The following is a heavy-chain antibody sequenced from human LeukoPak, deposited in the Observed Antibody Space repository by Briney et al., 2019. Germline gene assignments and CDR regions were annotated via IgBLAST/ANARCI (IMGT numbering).Heavy chain of an antibody. CDR1: GFTFSSNA. J-gene: IGHJ4*02. D-gene: IGHD4-11*01. CDR3: AKVGQYHDFDY. Sequence: SGGSLRLSCAVSGFTFSSNAMPGVRQAPGKGLEWVALISYDGSNKYYADSVKGRFTISRDNSKTTLYLQMNSLRAEDTAVYYCAKVGQYHDFDYWGQGTLVTVSS. V-gene: IGHV3-30*18. CDR2: ISYDGSNK.